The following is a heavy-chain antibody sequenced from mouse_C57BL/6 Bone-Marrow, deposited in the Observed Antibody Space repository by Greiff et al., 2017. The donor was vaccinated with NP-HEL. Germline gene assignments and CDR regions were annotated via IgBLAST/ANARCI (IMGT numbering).Heavy chain of an antibody. Sequence: VQLKESGEGLVKPGGSLKLSCAASGFTFSSYAMSWVRQTPEKRLEWVAYISSGGDYIYYADTVKGRFTISRDNARNTLYLQMSSLKSEDTAMYYCTRPWGLRRGAWFAYWGQGTLVTVSA. D-gene: IGHD2-4*01. CDR1: GFTFSSYA. CDR2: ISSGGDYI. V-gene: IGHV5-9-1*02. CDR3: TRPWGLRRGAWFAY. J-gene: IGHJ3*01.